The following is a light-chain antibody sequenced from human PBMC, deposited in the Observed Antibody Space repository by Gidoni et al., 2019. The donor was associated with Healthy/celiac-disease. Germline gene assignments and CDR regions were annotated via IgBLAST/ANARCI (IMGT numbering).Light chain of an antibody. Sequence: QSVLPQPPSASGTPGQRVTISCSGRSPNIGSNTVTWYQQLPGTAPKLLIYINNQRPSGVPDRFSGCKSGTSAALAISGRQSEDEADYYCAAWDDSLNGCVFGGGTKLTVL. CDR2: INN. J-gene: IGLJ3*02. CDR3: AAWDDSLNGCV. CDR1: SPNIGSNT. V-gene: IGLV1-44*01.